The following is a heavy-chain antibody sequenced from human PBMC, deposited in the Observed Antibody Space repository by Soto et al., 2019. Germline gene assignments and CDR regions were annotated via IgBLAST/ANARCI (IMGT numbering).Heavy chain of an antibody. CDR2: ISAYNGNT. CDR3: SRDKEIFDY. Sequence: QVQLVQSGAEVKKPGASVKVSCKASGYTFTSYGISWVRQAPGQGLEWMGWISAYNGNTKHAPKLQGRVPMTPDTPTSTAYREPRSRRSADTAVYYCSRDKEIFDYWGQGTLVTVS. V-gene: IGHV1-18*01. CDR1: GYTFTSYG. J-gene: IGHJ4*02.